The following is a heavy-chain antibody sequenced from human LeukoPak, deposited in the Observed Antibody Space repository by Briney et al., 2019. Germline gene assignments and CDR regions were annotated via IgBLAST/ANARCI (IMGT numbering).Heavy chain of an antibody. CDR3: AKAYRPLRFLPCPSLAY. J-gene: IGHJ4*02. CDR2: ISGSGGST. V-gene: IGHV3-23*01. CDR1: GFTFSSYA. D-gene: IGHD3-3*01. Sequence: GGSLRLSCAASGFTFSSYAMSWVRQAPGKGLEWVSAISGSGGSTYYADSVKGRFTISRDNSKNTLYLQMNSLRAEDTAVYYCAKAYRPLRFLPCPSLAYWGQGPLVPVSS.